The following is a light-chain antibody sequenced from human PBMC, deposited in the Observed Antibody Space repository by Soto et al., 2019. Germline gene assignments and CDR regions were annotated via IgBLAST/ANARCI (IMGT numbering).Light chain of an antibody. CDR3: AAWDNSLSAVV. J-gene: IGLJ2*01. Sequence: QSVLTQPPSVSAAPGQKVTISCSGSSSNIGHNYVSWFQQLPGTAPKLLIYDNDKRPSEIPDRFSGSKSGTSATLGITGLQTGDEAAYYCAAWDNSLSAVVFGGGTQLTVL. CDR1: SSNIGHNY. V-gene: IGLV1-51*01. CDR2: DND.